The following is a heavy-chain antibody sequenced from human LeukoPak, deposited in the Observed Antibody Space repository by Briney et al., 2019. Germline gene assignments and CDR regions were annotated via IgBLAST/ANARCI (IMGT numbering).Heavy chain of an antibody. J-gene: IGHJ5*02. CDR2: IYYSGST. CDR3: ARHPWTHVYSNYVASGSDP. V-gene: IGHV4-59*08. D-gene: IGHD4-11*01. CDR1: GGSISSYY. Sequence: SETLSLTCTVSGGSISSYYWSWIRQPPGKGREWIGYIYYSGSTNYNPSLKSRVTISVDTSKNQFSLKLSSVTAADTAVYYCARHPWTHVYSNYVASGSDPWGQGTLVTVSS.